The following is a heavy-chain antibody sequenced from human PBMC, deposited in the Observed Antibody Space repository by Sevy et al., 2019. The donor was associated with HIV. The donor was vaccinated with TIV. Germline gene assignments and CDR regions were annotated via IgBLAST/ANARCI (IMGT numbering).Heavy chain of an antibody. J-gene: IGHJ4*01. D-gene: IGHD6-13*01. CDR2: IPDDGNNI. CDR3: ARGGFSSSWSLGNYFDY. Sequence: GGSLRLSCATSGFTFNNYALHWVRQAPGKGLEWVAVIPDDGNNIYYADSVKGRFTISRDNSKSTLFLQMNSLRAEDTAVYYCARGGFSSSWSLGNYFDYWGHGTLVTVSS. CDR1: GFTFNNYA. V-gene: IGHV3-30*04.